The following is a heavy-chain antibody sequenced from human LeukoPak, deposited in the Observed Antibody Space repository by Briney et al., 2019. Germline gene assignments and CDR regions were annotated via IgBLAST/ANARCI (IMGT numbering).Heavy chain of an antibody. D-gene: IGHD6-13*01. CDR1: GYTFTSYA. V-gene: IGHV1-3*01. Sequence: ASVKVSCKASGYTFTSYAMHWARQAPGQRLEWMGWINAGNGNTKYSQKFQGRVTITRDTSASTAYMELSSLRSEDTAVYYCARSVVRGSWYKDAFDIWGQGTMVTVSS. J-gene: IGHJ3*02. CDR2: INAGNGNT. CDR3: ARSVVRGSWYKDAFDI.